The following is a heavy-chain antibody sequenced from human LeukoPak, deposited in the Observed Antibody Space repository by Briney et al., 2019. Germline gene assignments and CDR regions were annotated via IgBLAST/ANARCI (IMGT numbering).Heavy chain of an antibody. CDR2: ISAYNGNT. V-gene: IGHV1-18*01. J-gene: IGHJ6*02. CDR3: AREGTILGYYYGMDV. CDR1: GYTFTSYG. Sequence: ASVKVSCKASGYTFTSYGISWVRQAPGQGLEWMGWISAYNGNTNYAQKLQGRVTMTTDTSTSTAYMELRSLRSDDTAVYYCAREGTILGYYYGMDVWGQGTTVTVSS. D-gene: IGHD1-14*01.